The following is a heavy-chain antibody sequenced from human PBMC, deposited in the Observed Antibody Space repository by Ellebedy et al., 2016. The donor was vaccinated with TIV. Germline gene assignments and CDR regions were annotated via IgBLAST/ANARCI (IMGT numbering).Heavy chain of an antibody. D-gene: IGHD4-17*01. CDR3: ARRGSYGDYAVQINSWFDT. CDR1: GFNFRSYW. Sequence: GESLKISCEASGFNFRSYWMSWVRQAPGKGLEWVANIYQDGSEQYYVDSVKGRFTISRDNARNSVYLQMNSLRAADTAVYYCARRGSYGDYAVQINSWFDTWGRGILVAVSS. CDR2: IYQDGSEQ. V-gene: IGHV3-7*01. J-gene: IGHJ5*02.